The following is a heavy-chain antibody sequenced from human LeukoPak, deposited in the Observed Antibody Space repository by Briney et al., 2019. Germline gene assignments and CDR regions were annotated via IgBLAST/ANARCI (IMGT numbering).Heavy chain of an antibody. CDR2: INHSGST. CDR3: ARREGYCSSTSCAYYYYGMDV. J-gene: IGHJ6*02. V-gene: IGHV4-34*01. CDR1: GGSISGYY. Sequence: PSETLSLTCTVSGGSISGYYWSWIRQPPGKGLEWIGEINHSGSTNYNPSLKSRVTISVDTSENQFSLKLSSVTAADTAVYYCARREGYCSSTSCAYYYYGMDVWGQGTTVTVSS. D-gene: IGHD2-2*01.